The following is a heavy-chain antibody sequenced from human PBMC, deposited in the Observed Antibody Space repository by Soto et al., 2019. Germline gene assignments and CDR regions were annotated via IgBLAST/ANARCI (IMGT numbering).Heavy chain of an antibody. CDR1: GGSFSGYY. CDR3: ARGLVGGGTNYYGSGNLYYMDV. J-gene: IGHJ6*03. CDR2: INHSGST. D-gene: IGHD3-10*01. Sequence: SETLSLTCAVYGGSFSGYYWSWIRQPPGKGLEWIGEINHSGSTNYNPSLKGRVTISVDTSKNQFSLKLSSVTAADTAEYYCARGLVGGGTNYYGSGNLYYMDVWGKGTTVTVSS. V-gene: IGHV4-34*01.